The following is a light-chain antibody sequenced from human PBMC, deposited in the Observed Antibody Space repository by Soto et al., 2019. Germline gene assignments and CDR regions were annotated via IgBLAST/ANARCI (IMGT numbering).Light chain of an antibody. CDR1: AGAVTSAYY. J-gene: IGLJ2*01. CDR3: LLYYGGAQVL. CDR2: STS. Sequence: QAVVTQEPSLTVSPGGTVTLTCASSAGAVTSAYYTNWLQQKPGQAPRALIYSTSEKHSWTPAGFSGSLLGGKAALTLSAAQPEDEADYYCLLYYGGAQVLFGGGTKLTVL. V-gene: IGLV7-43*01.